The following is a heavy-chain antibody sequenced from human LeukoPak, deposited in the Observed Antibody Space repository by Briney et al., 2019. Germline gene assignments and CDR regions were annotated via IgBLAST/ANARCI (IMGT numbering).Heavy chain of an antibody. CDR3: ARVQGTSWFDP. CDR2: ISYDGSNK. CDR1: GFTFSSYG. J-gene: IGHJ5*02. D-gene: IGHD2-2*01. Sequence: AGGSLRLSCAASGFTFSSYGMHWVRQAPGKGLEWVAVISYDGSNKYYADSVKGRFTISRDDFMNTLHLQMNSLRAEDTAVYYCARVQGTSWFDPWGQGTLVTVSS. V-gene: IGHV3-30*03.